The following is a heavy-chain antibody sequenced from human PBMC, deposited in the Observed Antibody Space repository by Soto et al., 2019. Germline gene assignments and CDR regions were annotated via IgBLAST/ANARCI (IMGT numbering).Heavy chain of an antibody. CDR3: ARPYCDSTSCYTDWFDP. CDR1: GYSFSTYD. V-gene: IGHV1-8*01. Sequence: QVQLVQSGAEVKKPGASVKVSCKASGYSFSTYDINWVRQAAGQGLEWMGWVNLKSGNTDYAQRFRGRVTMTSNTSISTAYMELSALTPEDTAVYYCARPYCDSTSCYTDWFDPWGQGTLVTVSS. J-gene: IGHJ5*02. CDR2: VNLKSGNT. D-gene: IGHD2-2*02.